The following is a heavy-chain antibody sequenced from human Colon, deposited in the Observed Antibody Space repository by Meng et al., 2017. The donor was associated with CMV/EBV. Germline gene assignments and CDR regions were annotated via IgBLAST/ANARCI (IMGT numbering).Heavy chain of an antibody. V-gene: IGHV3-11*01. CDR2: ISTSGGGK. CDR3: AKDTAMGGTDY. CDR1: GFTFSDYY. Sequence: GGSLRLSCAASGFTFSDYYMTWIRQAPGKGLEWVSYISTSGGGKYYADSVKGRFTISRDNAKNSVSLQMNSLTAEDTAVYYCAKDTAMGGTDYWGQGTLVTVSS. J-gene: IGHJ4*02. D-gene: IGHD5-18*01.